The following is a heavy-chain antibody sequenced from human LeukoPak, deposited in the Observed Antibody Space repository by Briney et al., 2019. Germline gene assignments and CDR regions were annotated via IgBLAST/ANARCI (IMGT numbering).Heavy chain of an antibody. V-gene: IGHV1-69*05. Sequence: GASVKVSCKASVGTFSSYAISWVRQAPGQGLEWLGRIIPTFGTANSAQTLQGRVTITTDETTGTAHIDLSSLSSEDPARYYCARGPYYDSSGYYFHHCQLWGQGTRVSVSS. D-gene: IGHD3-22*01. J-gene: IGHJ1*01. CDR3: ARGPYYDSSGYYFHHCQL. CDR1: VGTFSSYA. CDR2: IIPTFGTA.